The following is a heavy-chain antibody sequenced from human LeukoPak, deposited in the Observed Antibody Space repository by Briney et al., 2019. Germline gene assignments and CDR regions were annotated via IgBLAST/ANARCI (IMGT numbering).Heavy chain of an antibody. CDR3: TRDGYSYGYGDY. J-gene: IGHJ4*02. D-gene: IGHD5-18*01. CDR1: GFTFSGSA. CDR2: IRSKANSYAT. V-gene: IGHV3-73*01. Sequence: PRGSLRLSCAAFGFTFSGSAMHWVRQASGKGLEWVGRIRSKANSYATAYAASVEGRFTISRDDSKNTAYLQMNSLKTEDTAVYYCTRDGYSYGYGDYWGQGTLVTVSS.